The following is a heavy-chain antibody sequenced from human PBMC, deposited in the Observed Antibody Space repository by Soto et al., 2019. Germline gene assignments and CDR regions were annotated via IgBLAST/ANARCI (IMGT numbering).Heavy chain of an antibody. CDR3: AKGPGSSWYARSPYYYYMDV. V-gene: IGHV1-18*01. D-gene: IGHD6-13*01. CDR1: GYTFTSYG. CDR2: ISAYNGNT. J-gene: IGHJ6*03. Sequence: EASVKVSCKASGYTFTSYGISWVRQAPGQGLEWMGWISAYNGNTNYAQKLQGRVTMTTDTSTSTAYLELRSLRSDDTAVYYCAKGPGSSWYARSPYYYYMDVWGKGTTVTVSS.